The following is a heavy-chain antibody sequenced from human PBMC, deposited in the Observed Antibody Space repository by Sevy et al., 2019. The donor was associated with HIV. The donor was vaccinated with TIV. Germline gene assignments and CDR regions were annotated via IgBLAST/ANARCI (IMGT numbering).Heavy chain of an antibody. CDR3: ARHEAYDFWGDTIRENYYYGIDV. CDR1: GASITTNTYY. CDR2: IFYSGRS. Sequence: SETLSLTCSVSGASITTNTYYWGWIRRAPGKGLEWIGSIFYSGRSDYNPSLKGRVTISVDTSKNQLSLKLRSVTAADTSVYYCARHEAYDFWGDTIRENYYYGIDVWGQGTTVTVSS. J-gene: IGHJ6*02. D-gene: IGHD3-3*01. V-gene: IGHV4-39*01.